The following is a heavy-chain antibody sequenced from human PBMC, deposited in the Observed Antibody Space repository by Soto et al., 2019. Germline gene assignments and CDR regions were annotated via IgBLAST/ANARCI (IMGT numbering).Heavy chain of an antibody. V-gene: IGHV1-69*01. D-gene: IGHD3-10*01. CDR2: IIPIFGTA. J-gene: IGHJ4*01. CDR3: AGGVGARFAYFDY. Sequence: QVQLVQSGAEVKKPGSSVKVSCKASGGTFSSYAISWVRQAPGQGLEWMGGIIPIFGTANYAQKFQGRVTIPADESRSTANRGLSGLRPEETAVYYCAGGVGARFAYFDYWGQEPWSPSPQ. CDR1: GGTFSSYA.